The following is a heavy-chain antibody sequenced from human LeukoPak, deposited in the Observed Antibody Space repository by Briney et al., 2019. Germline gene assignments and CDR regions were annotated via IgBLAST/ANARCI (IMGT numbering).Heavy chain of an antibody. CDR3: ARDDILTGYPTPFDY. Sequence: GGSLRLSCAASGFTFSSYEMNWVRQAPGKGLEWVSYISSSGSTIYYADSVKGRFTISRDNAKNSLYLQMNSLRAEDTAVYYCARDDILTGYPTPFDYWGQGTLVTVTS. CDR2: ISSSGSTI. J-gene: IGHJ4*02. CDR1: GFTFSSYE. V-gene: IGHV3-48*03. D-gene: IGHD3-9*01.